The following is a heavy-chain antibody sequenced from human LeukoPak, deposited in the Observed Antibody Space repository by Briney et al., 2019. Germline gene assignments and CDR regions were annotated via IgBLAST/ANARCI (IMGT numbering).Heavy chain of an antibody. CDR3: AKDLKLGNYYYYGMDV. V-gene: IGHV3-30*18. D-gene: IGHD7-27*01. CDR2: ISYDGSNK. CDR1: GFTFSSYG. J-gene: IGHJ6*02. Sequence: PGRSLRLSCAASGFTFSSYGMHWVRQAPGKGLEWVAVISYDGSNKYYADSVKGRFTISRDNSKNTLYLQMNSLRAEDTAVYYCAKDLKLGNYYYYGMDVWGQGTTVTVSS.